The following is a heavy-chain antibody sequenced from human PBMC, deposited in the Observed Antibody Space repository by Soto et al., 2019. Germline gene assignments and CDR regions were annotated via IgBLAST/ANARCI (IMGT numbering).Heavy chain of an antibody. D-gene: IGHD4-17*01. J-gene: IGHJ6*02. V-gene: IGHV1-2*02. Sequence: ASVQVSCKASGFTFGGYFIHWVRQPPGQGLEWMGWINPDSGDTSYTQKFQGRVTMTRDTSINTVYLELSRLRSDDTAVYYCARVPPFYGDYSYYYYGLDVWGPGTTVTVSS. CDR2: INPDSGDT. CDR1: GFTFGGYF. CDR3: ARVPPFYGDYSYYYYGLDV.